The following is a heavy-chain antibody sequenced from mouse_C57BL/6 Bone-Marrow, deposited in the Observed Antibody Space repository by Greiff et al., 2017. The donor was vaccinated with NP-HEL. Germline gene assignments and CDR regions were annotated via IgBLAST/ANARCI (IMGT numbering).Heavy chain of an antibody. CDR3: AREGYYGSSFLY. Sequence: QVQLQQPGAELVKPGASVKMSCKASGYTFTSYWITWVKQRPGQGLEWIGDIYPGSGSTNYNEKFKSKATLTVDTSSSTASMQLSSLTSEDSEVYYCAREGYYGSSFLYWGKGTTLTVSS. J-gene: IGHJ2*01. CDR1: GYTFTSYW. V-gene: IGHV1-55*01. CDR2: IYPGSGST. D-gene: IGHD1-1*01.